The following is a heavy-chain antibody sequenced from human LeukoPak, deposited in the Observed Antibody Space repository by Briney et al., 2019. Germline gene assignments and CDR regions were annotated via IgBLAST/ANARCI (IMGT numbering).Heavy chain of an antibody. V-gene: IGHV3-21*01. CDR3: ARSDRGDYAQFDY. CDR2: ISISSSYI. D-gene: IGHD4-17*01. CDR1: EFTFSSYG. Sequence: GGSLRLSCAASEFTFSSYGMNWVRQAPGKGLEWVSSISISSSYIYYADSVKGRFTISRDNAKNSLYLQMNSLRAEDTAVYYCARSDRGDYAQFDYWGQGALVTVSS. J-gene: IGHJ4*02.